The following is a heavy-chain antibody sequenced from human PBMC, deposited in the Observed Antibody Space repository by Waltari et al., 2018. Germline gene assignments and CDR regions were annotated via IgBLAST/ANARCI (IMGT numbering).Heavy chain of an antibody. CDR2: IYHSGST. V-gene: IGHV4-38-2*01. D-gene: IGHD2-21*01. CDR3: ARSLIVVAYGWFDP. Sequence: QVQLQESGPGLVKPSETLSLTCAVSGYSISSGYYWGWIRQPPGKGLEWIGSIYHSGSTYYNPSLKSRVTISVDTSKNQFSLKLSSVTAADTAVYYCARSLIVVAYGWFDPWGQGTLVTVSS. CDR1: GYSISSGYY. J-gene: IGHJ5*02.